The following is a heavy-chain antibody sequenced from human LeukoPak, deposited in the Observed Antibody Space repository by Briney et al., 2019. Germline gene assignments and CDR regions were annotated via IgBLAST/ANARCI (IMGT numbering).Heavy chain of an antibody. V-gene: IGHV4-39*01. D-gene: IGHD3-3*01. Sequence: SETLSLTCTVAGGSISNSIYYWGWIRQPPGKGLEWIGSIYYSGNTYYNPSLKSRVTISVDTSKNQFSLKLSSVTAADTAVYFCARPGPGGVAGFDYWGQGTLVTVSP. CDR2: IYYSGNT. CDR3: ARPGPGGVAGFDY. CDR1: GGSISNSIYY. J-gene: IGHJ4*02.